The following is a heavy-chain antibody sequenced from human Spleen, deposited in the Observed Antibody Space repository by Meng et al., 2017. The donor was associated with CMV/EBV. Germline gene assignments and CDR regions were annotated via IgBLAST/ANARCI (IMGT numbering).Heavy chain of an antibody. V-gene: IGHV4-61*08. Sequence: SETLSLTCTVSGGSISSGDYYWSWIRQPPGKGLEWIGYIYYSGSTNYNPSLKSRVTISVDTSKNQFSLKLSSVTAADTAVYYCARTEGYNWNDVHWFDPWGQGTLVTVSS. CDR3: ARTEGYNWNDVHWFDP. J-gene: IGHJ5*02. CDR2: IYYSGST. CDR1: GGSISSGDYY. D-gene: IGHD1-1*01.